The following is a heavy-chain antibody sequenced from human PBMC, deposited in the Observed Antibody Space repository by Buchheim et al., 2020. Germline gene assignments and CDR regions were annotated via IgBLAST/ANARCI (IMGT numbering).Heavy chain of an antibody. CDR2: IKQDGGEI. CDR1: GFTFSDHW. J-gene: IGHJ4*02. CDR3: ARDKVVGATYFDY. Sequence: EVQLVESGGGLVQPGGSLRLSCEASGFTFSDHWMSWVRQAPGKGPEWVANIKQDGGEIYYVDPVKGRFTISRDNAKRSLYLQMNSLRAEDTAVYYCARDKVVGATYFDYWGQGTL. D-gene: IGHD1-26*01. V-gene: IGHV3-7*01.